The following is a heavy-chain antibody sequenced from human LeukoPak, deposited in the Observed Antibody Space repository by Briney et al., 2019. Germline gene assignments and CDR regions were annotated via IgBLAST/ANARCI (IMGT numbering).Heavy chain of an antibody. Sequence: SETLSLTCTVSGGSISSYYWSWIRQPPGKGLEWIGYIYYSGSTNYNPSLKSRVTISVDTSKNQFSLKLSSVTAADTAVYYCARDGLQSPYYYYGMDVWGQGTTVTVSS. V-gene: IGHV4-59*12. CDR1: GGSISSYY. J-gene: IGHJ6*02. CDR2: IYYSGST. D-gene: IGHD4-4*01. CDR3: ARDGLQSPYYYYGMDV.